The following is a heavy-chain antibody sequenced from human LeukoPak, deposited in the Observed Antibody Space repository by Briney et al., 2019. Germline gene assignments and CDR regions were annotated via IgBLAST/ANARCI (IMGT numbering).Heavy chain of an antibody. CDR2: INHSGST. Sequence: PSETLSLTCAVYGGSFSGYYWSWFRQPPGKGLEWIGEINHSGSTNYNPSLKSRVTISVDTSKNQFSLKLSSVTAADTAVYYCAGIAAAGTDYWGQGTLVTVSS. J-gene: IGHJ4*02. CDR1: GGSFSGYY. CDR3: AGIAAAGTDY. V-gene: IGHV4-34*01. D-gene: IGHD6-13*01.